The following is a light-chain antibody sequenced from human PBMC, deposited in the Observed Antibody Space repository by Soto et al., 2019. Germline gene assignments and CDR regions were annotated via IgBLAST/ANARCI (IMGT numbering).Light chain of an antibody. CDR3: QPYNNWPLT. CDR1: QSISRS. V-gene: IGKV3-15*01. J-gene: IGKJ4*01. CDR2: DAS. Sequence: ERVLTQAPAILSVSPGERATLSCRASQSISRSLAWYQQKPGQAPRLLISDASTRATGIPARFSGSRSGPEFTLTINSLQSEDFAIYYCQPYNNWPLTSGGGTKVDIK.